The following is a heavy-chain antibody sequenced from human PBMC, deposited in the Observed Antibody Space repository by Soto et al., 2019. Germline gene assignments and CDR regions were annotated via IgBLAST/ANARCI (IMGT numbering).Heavy chain of an antibody. Sequence: EMQLLESGGGLVQPGGSLRLSCTASGFTFSNYAMTWVRQAPGKGLNWVSTINNVGYIYDADSVKGRFTISRDDARNTLYLQMNSLRVEDPAVYYCAKRGDGSDRYHYGMDGWGQGTTVIVSS. CDR3: AKRGDGSDRYHYGMDG. CDR2: INNVGYI. J-gene: IGHJ6*02. D-gene: IGHD3-16*01. V-gene: IGHV3-23*01. CDR1: GFTFSNYA.